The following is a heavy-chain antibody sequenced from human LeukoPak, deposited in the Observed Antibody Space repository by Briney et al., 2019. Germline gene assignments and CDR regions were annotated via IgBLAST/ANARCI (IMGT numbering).Heavy chain of an antibody. D-gene: IGHD3-10*01. Sequence: GGSLRLSCAASGFTFSSYWMHWVRQAPGKGLVWVSRINSDGSSTSYADSVRGRFSISRDNAKNTLYLQMNSLRAEDTAVYYCASTGVRGPFWGQGTLVTVSS. CDR1: GFTFSSYW. V-gene: IGHV3-74*01. CDR2: INSDGSST. J-gene: IGHJ4*02. CDR3: ASTGVRGPF.